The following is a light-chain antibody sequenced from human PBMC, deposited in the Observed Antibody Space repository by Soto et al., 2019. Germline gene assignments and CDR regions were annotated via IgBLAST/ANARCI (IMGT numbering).Light chain of an antibody. J-gene: IGKJ1*01. CDR3: QQSYSTPPWT. CDR2: AAS. V-gene: IGKV1-39*01. Sequence: IQLTHSPSSLSASVGDSVTITCRASQGITSYLAWYQQKPWKAPKLLIYAASSLQSGVPSRFSGSGSGTDFTLTISSLQPEDFATYYCQQSYSTPPWTFGQGTKVDI. CDR1: QGITSY.